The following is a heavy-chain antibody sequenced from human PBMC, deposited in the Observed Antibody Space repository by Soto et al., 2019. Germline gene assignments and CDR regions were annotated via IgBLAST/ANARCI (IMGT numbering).Heavy chain of an antibody. D-gene: IGHD3-22*01. CDR1: GFTFSSYA. V-gene: IGHV3-23*01. CDR2: ISGSGGST. J-gene: IGHJ4*02. CDR3: AKDIAQYYYDSSGYYQALDY. Sequence: VGSLRLSCAASGFTFSSYAMSWVRQAPGKGLEWVSAISGSGGSTYYADSVKGRFTISRDNSKNTLYLQMNSLRAEDTAVYYCAKDIAQYYYDSSGYYQALDYWGQGTLVTVSS.